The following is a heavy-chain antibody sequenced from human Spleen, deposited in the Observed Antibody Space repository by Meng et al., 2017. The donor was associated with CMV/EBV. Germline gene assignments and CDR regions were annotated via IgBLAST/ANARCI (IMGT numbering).Heavy chain of an antibody. V-gene: IGHV3-21*01. CDR2: ISSSSSYI. CDR1: GFTFDDYA. J-gene: IGHJ4*02. CDR3: GSQEGGY. D-gene: IGHD3-16*01. Sequence: GESLKISCAASGFTFDDYAMHWVRQAPGKGLEWVSSISSSSSYIHYADSVTGRFTISSDNAKNSLFLQMNSLRAEDTAVYYCGSQEGGYWGQGTLVTVSS.